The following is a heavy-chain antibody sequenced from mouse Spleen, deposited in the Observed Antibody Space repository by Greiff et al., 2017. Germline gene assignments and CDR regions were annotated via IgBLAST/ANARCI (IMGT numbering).Heavy chain of an antibody. CDR2: IYPSDSYT. Sequence: VQLQQPGAELVRPGASVKLSCKASGYTFTSYWINWVKQRPGQGLEWIGNIYPSDSYTNYNQKFKDKATLTVDKSSSTAYMQLSSPTSEDSAVYYCTRSDYTVDYWGQGTTLTVSS. V-gene: IGHV1-69*02. D-gene: IGHD2-4*01. CDR1: GYTFTSYW. CDR3: TRSDYTVDY. J-gene: IGHJ2*01.